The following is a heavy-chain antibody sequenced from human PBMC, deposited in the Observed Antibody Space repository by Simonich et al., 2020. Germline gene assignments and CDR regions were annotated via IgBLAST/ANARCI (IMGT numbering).Heavy chain of an antibody. CDR2: INGDGSST. CDR3: ARNRLDY. J-gene: IGHJ4*02. Sequence: EVQLVESGGGLVQPGGSLRLSCAASGFTFRSYWMHWVRQAPGKGRVGVQRINGDGSSTSYADYVKGRFTISRDNAKNTLYLQMNSLRAEDTAVYYCARNRLDYWGQGTLVTVSS. CDR1: GFTFRSYW. V-gene: IGHV3-74*01.